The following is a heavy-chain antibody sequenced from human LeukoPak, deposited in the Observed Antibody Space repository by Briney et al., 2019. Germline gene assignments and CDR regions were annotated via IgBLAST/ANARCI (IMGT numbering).Heavy chain of an antibody. CDR1: GFTFSYYG. CDR2: IRYDGNDK. CDR3: AKVYYDSSGYYYFDY. Sequence: GGSLRLSCAASGFTFSYYGMHWVRQAPGKGLEWVAFIRYDGNDKYYADSVKGRFTISRDNSKNTLYLQMNSLRAEDTAVYYCAKVYYDSSGYYYFDYWGQGTLVTVSS. J-gene: IGHJ4*02. D-gene: IGHD3-22*01. V-gene: IGHV3-30*02.